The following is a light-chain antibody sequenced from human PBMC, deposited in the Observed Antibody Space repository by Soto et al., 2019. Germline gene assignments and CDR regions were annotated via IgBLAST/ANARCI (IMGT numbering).Light chain of an antibody. V-gene: IGKV1-5*01. CDR3: QQYKVYPYT. J-gene: IGKJ2*01. Sequence: DIQMTQSPSTLSASMGARVTITCRASQSLNGRLAWYQQKPGRPPKLLIYDVSFLESGVPSWFSGSGSGTDFNLTISSLRPDDFATFYCQQYKVYPYTFGQGTRLDIQ. CDR1: QSLNGR. CDR2: DVS.